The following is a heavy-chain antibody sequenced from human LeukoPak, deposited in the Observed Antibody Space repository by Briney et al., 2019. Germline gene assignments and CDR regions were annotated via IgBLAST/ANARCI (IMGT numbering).Heavy chain of an antibody. CDR2: MNPSGST. Sequence: SETLSLTCAVYGGSFSGYYWTWIRHTPEKGLEWIGEMNPSGSTNYNPSLKSRVTISVDTSKNQFSLKLSSVTAADMAVYYCARGRQDVTMIVVIMTAVSYYLDVWGKGTTVTVS. D-gene: IGHD3-22*01. CDR1: GGSFSGYY. CDR3: ARGRQDVTMIVVIMTAVSYYLDV. J-gene: IGHJ6*03. V-gene: IGHV4-34*01.